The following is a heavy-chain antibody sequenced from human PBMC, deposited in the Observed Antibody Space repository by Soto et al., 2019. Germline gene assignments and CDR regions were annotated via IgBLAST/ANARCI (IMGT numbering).Heavy chain of an antibody. V-gene: IGHV1-69*12. Sequence: QVQLVQSGAEVKKPGSSVKVSCKASGGTFSSYAISWVRQAPGQGLEWMGGIIPIFGTANYAQKFQGRVTITADDSTSTAYMELSSLRSEDTAVYYCAREGAGGVAARDYYYGMDVWGQGTTVTVSS. D-gene: IGHD6-6*01. CDR2: IIPIFGTA. CDR3: AREGAGGVAARDYYYGMDV. CDR1: GGTFSSYA. J-gene: IGHJ6*02.